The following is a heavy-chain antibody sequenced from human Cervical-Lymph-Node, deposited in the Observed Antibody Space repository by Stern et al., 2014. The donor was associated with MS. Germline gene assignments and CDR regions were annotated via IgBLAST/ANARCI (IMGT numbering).Heavy chain of an antibody. CDR1: NESFSVNY. V-gene: IGHV4-34*01. J-gene: IGHJ4*02. CDR3: AGGYDYVH. CDR2: INHGSGT. D-gene: IGHD3-16*01. Sequence: QVQLQQWGAGLLKPSETLSLTCAVYNESFSVNYWSWIRQPPGKGLEWIGEINHGSGTNYNTSLKSRVTISVDTSKNQFSLKLNSVTAADTAVYYCAGGYDYVHWGQGTLVTVSS.